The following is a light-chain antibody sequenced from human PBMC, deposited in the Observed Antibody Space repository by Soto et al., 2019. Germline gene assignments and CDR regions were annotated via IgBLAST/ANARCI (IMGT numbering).Light chain of an antibody. Sequence: EIEMTQSPATLSLAPGERVTLSCRASESVSTNLAWYQQKAGQAPTLLIYGASTRATGIPARFSGSGSGTEFTLTISSLQSEDFAAYYCQQRSNWPPITFGQGTRLEIK. V-gene: IGKV3-15*01. CDR1: ESVSTN. CDR3: QQRSNWPPIT. J-gene: IGKJ5*01. CDR2: GAS.